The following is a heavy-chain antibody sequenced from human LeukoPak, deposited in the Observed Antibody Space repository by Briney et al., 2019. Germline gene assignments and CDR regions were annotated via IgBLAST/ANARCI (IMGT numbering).Heavy chain of an antibody. Sequence: PGGSLRLSCAVSGITLSNYGMSWVRQTPGKGLEWVAGISGSGGTTSYADSVKGRFTISRDNPKNTLYLQMNSLRAEDTAVYYCAKDPGGIAATDWGQGTLVTVSS. CDR3: AKDPGGIAATD. CDR2: ISGSGGTT. J-gene: IGHJ4*02. V-gene: IGHV3-23*01. D-gene: IGHD6-13*01. CDR1: GITLSNYG.